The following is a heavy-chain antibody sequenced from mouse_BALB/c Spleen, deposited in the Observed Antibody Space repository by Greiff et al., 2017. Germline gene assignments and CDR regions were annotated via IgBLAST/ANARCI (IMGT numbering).Heavy chain of an antibody. V-gene: IGHV1-14*01. D-gene: IGHD4-1*01. Sequence: VQLKESGPELVKPGASVKMSCKASGYTFTSYVMHWVKQKPGQGLEWIGYINPYNDGTKYNEKFKGKATLTSDKSSSTAYMELSSLTSEDSAVYYCARDLGLTGFAYWGQGTLVTVSA. CDR1: GYTFTSYV. J-gene: IGHJ3*01. CDR2: INPYNDGT. CDR3: ARDLGLTGFAY.